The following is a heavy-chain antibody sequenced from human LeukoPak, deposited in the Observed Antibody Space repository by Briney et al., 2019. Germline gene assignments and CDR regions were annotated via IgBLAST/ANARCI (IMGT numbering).Heavy chain of an antibody. D-gene: IGHD6-13*01. CDR1: GFTFSSYG. V-gene: IGHV3-23*01. Sequence: GGSLRLSCAASGFTFSSYGMSWVRQAPGKGLEWVSAISGSGGSTYYADSVKGRFTISRDNSKNTLYLQMNSLRVEDTAVYYCARGAEGIAATDSNFDYWGQGTVVTVSS. CDR3: ARGAEGIAATDSNFDY. CDR2: ISGSGGST. J-gene: IGHJ4*02.